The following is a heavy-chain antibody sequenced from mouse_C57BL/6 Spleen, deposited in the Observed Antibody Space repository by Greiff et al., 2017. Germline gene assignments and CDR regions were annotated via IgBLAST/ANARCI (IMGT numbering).Heavy chain of an antibody. CDR2: ISHGGSYT. Sequence: EVQVVESGGGLVKPGGSLKLSCAASGYTFSSYAMSWVRQTPEKRLEWVATISHGGSYTYYPDNVKGRFTISSDNAKNNLYLQMSHLKSEDTAMXCCSGDDNSEWYFDVWGTGTTVTVSS. CDR3: SGDDNSEWYFDV. J-gene: IGHJ1*03. V-gene: IGHV5-4*01. CDR1: GYTFSSYA.